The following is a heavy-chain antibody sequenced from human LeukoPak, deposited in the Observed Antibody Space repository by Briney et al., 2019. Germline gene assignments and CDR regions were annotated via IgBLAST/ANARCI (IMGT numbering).Heavy chain of an antibody. CDR2: ISGSGGST. V-gene: IGHV3-23*01. D-gene: IGHD5-18*01. J-gene: IGHJ6*03. CDR3: AKEGYSYGLLGYYYYMDV. CDR1: GFTFSRYG. Sequence: GGSLRLSCAASGFTFSRYGMSWVRQAPGKGLEWVSAISGSGGSTYSADSVKGRFTISRDNSKNTLYLQMNSLRAEDTAVYYCAKEGYSYGLLGYYYYMDVWGKGTTVTISS.